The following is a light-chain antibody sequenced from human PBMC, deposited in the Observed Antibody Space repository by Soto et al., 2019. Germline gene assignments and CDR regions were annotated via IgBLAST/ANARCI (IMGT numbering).Light chain of an antibody. J-gene: IGKJ1*01. Sequence: DIQMTQSPSTLSASVGDRVTITCRASQSISSWLAWYQQKPGKAPKLLIYKASSLESGVPSRFSGSGSGTELTLTTHHLQPEDFATYYCQQYNSYWTFGQGTKVEIK. CDR2: KAS. CDR1: QSISSW. CDR3: QQYNSYWT. V-gene: IGKV1-5*03.